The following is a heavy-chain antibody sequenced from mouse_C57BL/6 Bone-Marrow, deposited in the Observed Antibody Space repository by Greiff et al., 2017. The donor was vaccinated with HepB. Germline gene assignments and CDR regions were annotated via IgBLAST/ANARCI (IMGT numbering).Heavy chain of an antibody. CDR2: IYPGSGST. J-gene: IGHJ2*01. CDR3: ARMNFGYSNYEGYYFDY. Sequence: QVQLQQPGAELVKPGASVKMSCKASGYTFTSYWMTWVKQRPGQGLEWIGDIYPGSGSTNYNEKFKSKATLTVDTSSSTAYMQLSSLTSEDSAVYYCARMNFGYSNYEGYYFDYWGQGTTLTVSS. D-gene: IGHD2-5*01. V-gene: IGHV1-55*01. CDR1: GYTFTSYW.